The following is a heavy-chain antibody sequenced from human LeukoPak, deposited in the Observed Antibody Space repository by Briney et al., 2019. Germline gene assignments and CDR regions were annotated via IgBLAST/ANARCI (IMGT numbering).Heavy chain of an antibody. D-gene: IGHD4-17*01. Sequence: GGSLRLSCAASGFTFSSYGMHWVRQAPGKGLEWVAVIWYDGSNKYYADPVKGRFTISRDNSKNTLYLQMNSLRAEDTAVYYCARGYMYGDYSGPTEFDYWGQGTLVTVSS. CDR3: ARGYMYGDYSGPTEFDY. J-gene: IGHJ4*02. CDR1: GFTFSSYG. CDR2: IWYDGSNK. V-gene: IGHV3-33*01.